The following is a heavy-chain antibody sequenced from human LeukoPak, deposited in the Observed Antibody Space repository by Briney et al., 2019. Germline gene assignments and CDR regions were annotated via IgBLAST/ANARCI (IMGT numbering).Heavy chain of an antibody. V-gene: IGHV3-23*01. CDR3: ARAASGRFDY. D-gene: IGHD1-26*01. CDR1: GFTFSTYA. J-gene: IGHJ4*02. CDR2: ISAGGGAT. Sequence: PGGSLRLSCAASGFTFSTYAMSWVRQAPGKGLEWVSGISAGGGATYYADSVKGRFTISRDNSKNTLCLQMNSLRAEDTAVYYCARAASGRFDYWGQGTLVTVSS.